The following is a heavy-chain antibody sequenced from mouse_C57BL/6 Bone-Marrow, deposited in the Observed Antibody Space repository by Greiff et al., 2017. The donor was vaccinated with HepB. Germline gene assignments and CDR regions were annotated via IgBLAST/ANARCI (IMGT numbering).Heavy chain of an antibody. CDR2: IYPGSGST. J-gene: IGHJ2*01. Sequence: QVQLQQSGAELVKPGASVKMSCKASGYTFTSYWITWVKQRPGQGLEWIGDIYPGSGSTNYNEKFKSKATLTVDTSSSTAYMQLSSLTSEDSAVYYCARWINLENYFDYWGQGTTLTVSS. V-gene: IGHV1-55*01. D-gene: IGHD2-4*01. CDR3: ARWINLENYFDY. CDR1: GYTFTSYW.